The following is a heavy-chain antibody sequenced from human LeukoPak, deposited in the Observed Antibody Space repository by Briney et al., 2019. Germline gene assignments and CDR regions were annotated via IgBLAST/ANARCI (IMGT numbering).Heavy chain of an antibody. CDR1: GDSISSYY. Sequence: PSETLSLTCTVSGDSISSYYWSWIRQPAGEGLEWIGRIYVSGSTNYNPSLKSRVTMSADTSKNQLSLKLSSVTAADTAVYYCARGGSLGYCTSITCFFDYWGQGILVTVSS. J-gene: IGHJ4*02. V-gene: IGHV4-4*07. CDR2: IYVSGST. CDR3: ARGGSLGYCTSITCFFDY. D-gene: IGHD2-2*01.